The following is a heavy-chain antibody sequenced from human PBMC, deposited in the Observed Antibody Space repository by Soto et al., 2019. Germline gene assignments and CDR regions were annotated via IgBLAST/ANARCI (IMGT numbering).Heavy chain of an antibody. J-gene: IGHJ4*02. CDR1: GYTFSRHD. V-gene: IGHV1-8*01. CDR2: MNPNSGNT. Sequence: QVLLVQSGAEVKKPGASVRVSCKASGYTFSRHDINWVRQATGQGLEWMGWMNPNSGNTGYAQRVQGRVTMTRNTSISTAYMELTSLRSEDTAVYYCAREVAASDYWGQGTLVTVSS. CDR3: AREVAASDY. D-gene: IGHD6-19*01.